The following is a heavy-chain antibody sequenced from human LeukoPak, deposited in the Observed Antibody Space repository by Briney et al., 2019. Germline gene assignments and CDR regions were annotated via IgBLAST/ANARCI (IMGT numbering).Heavy chain of an antibody. Sequence: PSETESLTCTVSGGSISSSSYYWGWIRQPPGKGLEWIGSIYYSGSTYYNPSLKSRVTISVDTSKNQFSLKLSSVTAADTAVYYCARLPSGSSYYFDYWGQGTLVTVSS. D-gene: IGHD3-10*01. CDR2: IYYSGST. J-gene: IGHJ4*02. V-gene: IGHV4-39*01. CDR1: GGSISSSSYY. CDR3: ARLPSGSSYYFDY.